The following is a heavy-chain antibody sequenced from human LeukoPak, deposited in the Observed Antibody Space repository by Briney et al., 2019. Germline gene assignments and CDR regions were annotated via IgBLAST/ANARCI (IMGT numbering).Heavy chain of an antibody. D-gene: IGHD1-26*01. Sequence: PSETLSLTCTVSGGSISSSSYYWGWIRQPPGKGLEWIGSIYYSGSTYYNPSLKSRVTISVDTSKNQFSLKLSSVTAADTAVYYCARVAGRGSYYIDYWGQGTLVTVSS. CDR2: IYYSGST. V-gene: IGHV4-39*07. J-gene: IGHJ4*02. CDR1: GGSISSSSYY. CDR3: ARVAGRGSYYIDY.